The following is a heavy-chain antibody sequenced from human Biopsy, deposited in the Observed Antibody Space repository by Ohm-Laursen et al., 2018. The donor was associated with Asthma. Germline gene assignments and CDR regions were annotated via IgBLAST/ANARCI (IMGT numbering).Heavy chain of an antibody. J-gene: IGHJ4*02. V-gene: IGHV1-18*01. CDR3: ARHRGYCTGGSCYPDFDY. Sequence: ASVKVSCKASGYTFSSFGISWVRQAPGQGLDWMGWISVYNGDTDYAQKLQGRVTMTTDTSTSTAYMELRSLRSDDTAVYYCARHRGYCTGGSCYPDFDYWGQGTLATVSS. CDR1: GYTFSSFG. D-gene: IGHD2-15*01. CDR2: ISVYNGDT.